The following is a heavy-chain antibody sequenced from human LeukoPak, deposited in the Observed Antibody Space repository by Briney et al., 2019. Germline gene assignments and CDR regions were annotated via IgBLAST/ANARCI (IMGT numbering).Heavy chain of an antibody. V-gene: IGHV3-53*01. J-gene: IGHJ6*02. Sequence: PGTSLRLSCAASGFTVSSNYMSWVRQAPGKGLEWVSVIYSGGSTYYADSVKGRFTISRDNSKNTLYLQMNSLRAEDTAVYYCARDRGYSGYDGMDVWGQGTTVTVSS. CDR3: ARDRGYSGYDGMDV. D-gene: IGHD5-12*01. CDR2: IYSGGST. CDR1: GFTVSSNY.